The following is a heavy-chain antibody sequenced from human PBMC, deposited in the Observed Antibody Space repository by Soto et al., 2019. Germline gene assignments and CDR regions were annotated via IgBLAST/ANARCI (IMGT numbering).Heavy chain of an antibody. V-gene: IGHV4-31*03. CDR3: LRSEATALDY. Sequence: PSETLSLTCTVSGGSISSGVYYWSWIRQHPGKGLEWIGYIYFSGSTYYNPSLKSRVTISVDTSKNQFSLKLSSVTAADTDVYYCLRSEATALDYWGQGTLVTVSS. J-gene: IGHJ4*02. CDR1: GGSISSGVYY. CDR2: IYFSGST.